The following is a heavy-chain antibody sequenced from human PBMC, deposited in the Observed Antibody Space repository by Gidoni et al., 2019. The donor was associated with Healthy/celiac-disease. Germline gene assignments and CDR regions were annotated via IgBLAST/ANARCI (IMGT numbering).Heavy chain of an antibody. V-gene: IGHV3-23*01. J-gene: IGHJ4*02. CDR3: ANCPPLDYYGDY. CDR1: GFTFSSYA. D-gene: IGHD2-2*03. CDR2: ISGSGGST. Sequence: EVQLLESGGGLVQPGVCLRHSCAASGFTFSSYAMSWVRQAPGKGLEWVSAISGSGGSTYYADSVKGRFTISRDNSKNTLYLQMNSLRAEDTAVYYCANCPPLDYYGDYWGQGTLVTVSS.